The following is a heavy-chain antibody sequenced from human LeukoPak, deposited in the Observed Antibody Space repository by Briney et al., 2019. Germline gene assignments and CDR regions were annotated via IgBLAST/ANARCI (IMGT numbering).Heavy chain of an antibody. CDR2: ISGSGGST. CDR3: AKGGDSSSWYRMDWFDP. CDR1: GFTFSSYA. V-gene: IGHV3-23*01. J-gene: IGHJ5*02. D-gene: IGHD6-13*01. Sequence: GGSLRLSCAASGFTFSSYAMSWVRQAPGKGLEWVSAISGSGGSTYYADSVKGRFTISRDNSKNTLYLQMNSLRAEDTAVYYCAKGGDSSSWYRMDWFDPWGQGTLVTVSS.